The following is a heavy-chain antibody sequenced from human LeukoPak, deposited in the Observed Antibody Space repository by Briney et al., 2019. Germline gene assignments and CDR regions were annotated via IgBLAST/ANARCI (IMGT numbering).Heavy chain of an antibody. CDR2: INYNGDGT. D-gene: IGHD3-16*01. V-gene: IGHV3-64*01. CDR3: AREPSVGGFSGSELDL. Sequence: GGSLRLSCAVSGFTFRSYFMHWVRQAPGKGLEYVSAINYNGDGTYYANSVKGRFTISRDNSKDTVYLQMGSLRAEDTAVYYCAREPSVGGFSGSELDLWGQGTLVTVSS. CDR1: GFTFRSYF. J-gene: IGHJ5*02.